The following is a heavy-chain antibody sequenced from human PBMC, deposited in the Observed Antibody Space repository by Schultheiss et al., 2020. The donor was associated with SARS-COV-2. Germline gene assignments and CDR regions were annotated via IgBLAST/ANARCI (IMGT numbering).Heavy chain of an antibody. CDR1: GFTFSNYW. CDR2: INGDARRT. V-gene: IGHV3-74*01. J-gene: IGHJ3*02. CDR3: ARVSINDFSRMSAFDI. Sequence: GGSLRLSCAASGFTFSNYWMHWVRQAPGRGLVWVSRINGDARRTTYADSVKGRFTISRDNAKNTLYLQMNSLRAEDTAVYYCARVSINDFSRMSAFDIWGQGTMVTVSS. D-gene: IGHD2-21*02.